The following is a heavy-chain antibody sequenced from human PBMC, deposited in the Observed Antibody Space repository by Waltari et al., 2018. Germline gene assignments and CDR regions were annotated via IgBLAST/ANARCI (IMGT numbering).Heavy chain of an antibody. V-gene: IGHV3-7*01. J-gene: IGHJ4*02. CDR1: GLGFCNSW. Sequence: EVQLVESGGGLAQPGGSLRLSCAASGLGFCNSWMTWVRQASGKGPEWVANIKQDGSEKYYMDSVKGRFTISRDNAKNSLYLQMNNLRVEDTAVYYCTRGGRDSSWYWRDWGQGTLVTVSS. CDR2: IKQDGSEK. D-gene: IGHD6-13*01. CDR3: TRGGRDSSWYWRD.